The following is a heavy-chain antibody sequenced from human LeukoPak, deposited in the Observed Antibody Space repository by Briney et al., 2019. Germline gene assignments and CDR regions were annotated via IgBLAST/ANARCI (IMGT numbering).Heavy chain of an antibody. CDR3: ARCPPAYCSSTSCYYWFDP. D-gene: IGHD2-2*01. CDR1: GGTFSSYA. Sequence: SVKVSCKASGGTFSSYAISWVRQAPGQGLEWMGGIIPIFGTANYAQKFQGRVTITADESTSTAYMELSSLRSEDTAVYYCARCPPAYCSSTSCYYWFDPWGQGTLVTVSS. V-gene: IGHV1-69*13. CDR2: IIPIFGTA. J-gene: IGHJ5*02.